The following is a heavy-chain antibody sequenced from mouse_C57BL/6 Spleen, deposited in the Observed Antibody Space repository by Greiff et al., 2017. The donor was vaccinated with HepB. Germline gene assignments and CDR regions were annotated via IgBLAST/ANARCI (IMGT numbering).Heavy chain of an antibody. J-gene: IGHJ3*01. CDR3: ARSRDYSTLDWFAY. V-gene: IGHV1-72*01. Sequence: QVHVKQPGAELVKPGASVKLSCKASGYTFTSYWMHWVKQRPGRGLEWIGRIDPNSGGTKYNEKFKSKATLTVDKPSSTAYMQLSSLTSEDSAVYYCARSRDYSTLDWFAYWGQGTLVTVSA. D-gene: IGHD2-5*01. CDR2: IDPNSGGT. CDR1: GYTFTSYW.